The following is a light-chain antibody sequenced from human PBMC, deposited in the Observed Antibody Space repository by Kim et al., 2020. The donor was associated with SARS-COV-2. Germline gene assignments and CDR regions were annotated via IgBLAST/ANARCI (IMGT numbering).Light chain of an antibody. CDR3: QSYDSTNVV. V-gene: IGLV6-57*04. CDR2: ANN. J-gene: IGLJ3*02. Sequence: NFMLTQPHSVSESPGKAVTISCSRSSGTIASKYVQWYQQRPGSAPTTVIQANNQRPSGVPDRFSGSIDSSSNSASPTISGLRTEDEADYYCQSYDSTNVVFGGGTQLTVL. CDR1: SGTIASKY.